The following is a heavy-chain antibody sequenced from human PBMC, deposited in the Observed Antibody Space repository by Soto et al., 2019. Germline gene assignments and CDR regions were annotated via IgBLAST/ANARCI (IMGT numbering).Heavy chain of an antibody. Sequence: GGSLRLSCAASGFTVSSNYMSWVRQAPGKGLEWVSVIYSGGSTYYADSVKGRFTISRDNSKNTLYLQMNSLRAEDMAVYYCASRGVAAGYCTNGVCYSWPYMDVWGKGTTVTVSS. CDR2: IYSGGST. V-gene: IGHV3-66*01. J-gene: IGHJ6*03. D-gene: IGHD2-8*01. CDR1: GFTVSSNY. CDR3: ASRGVAAGYCTNGVCYSWPYMDV.